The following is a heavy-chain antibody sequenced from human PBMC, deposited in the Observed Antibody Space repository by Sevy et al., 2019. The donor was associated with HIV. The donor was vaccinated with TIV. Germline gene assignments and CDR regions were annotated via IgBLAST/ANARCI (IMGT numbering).Heavy chain of an antibody. CDR2: IRYDGSNK. V-gene: IGHV3-30*02. CDR1: GFTFSSYG. J-gene: IGHJ6*02. D-gene: IGHD3-3*01. Sequence: GGSLRLSCAASGFTFSSYGMHWVRQAPGKGLEWVAFIRYDGSNKYYADSVKGRFTISRDNSKNTLYLQMNSLRAEDTAVYYCAKEGYDFWSLTNYGMDVWGQGTTVTVSS. CDR3: AKEGYDFWSLTNYGMDV.